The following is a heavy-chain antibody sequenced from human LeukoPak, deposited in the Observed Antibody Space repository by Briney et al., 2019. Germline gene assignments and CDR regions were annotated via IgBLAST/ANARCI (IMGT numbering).Heavy chain of an antibody. CDR1: GFTFSSYW. D-gene: IGHD3-22*01. CDR3: ARDNGYSSVDY. Sequence: GGSLRLSCAASGFTFSSYWMTWARQAPGKGLEWVANIKQDESEKYYGDSVRGRFTISRDNAQNSLYLQMNSLRAEDTAVYYCARDNGYSSVDYWGHGTLVTVSS. J-gene: IGHJ4*01. CDR2: IKQDESEK. V-gene: IGHV3-7*01.